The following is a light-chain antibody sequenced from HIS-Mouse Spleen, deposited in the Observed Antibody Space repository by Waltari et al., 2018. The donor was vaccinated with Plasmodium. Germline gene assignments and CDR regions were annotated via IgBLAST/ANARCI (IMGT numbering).Light chain of an antibody. CDR3: QQYGSSPLT. Sequence: ELVFTQSPGTLSLSPGERATISCRASQSVSSSYLAWYQQKPGQAPRLLIYGASSRATGIPDRFSGSGSGTDFTLTISRLEPEDFAVYYCQQYGSSPLTFGGGTKVEIK. CDR1: QSVSSSY. V-gene: IGKV3-20*01. J-gene: IGKJ4*01. CDR2: GAS.